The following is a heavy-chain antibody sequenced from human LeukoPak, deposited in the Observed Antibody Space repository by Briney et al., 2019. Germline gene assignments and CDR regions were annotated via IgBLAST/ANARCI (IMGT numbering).Heavy chain of an antibody. D-gene: IGHD5-24*01. V-gene: IGHV3-23*01. Sequence: GGSLRLSCAASGFTFSNYAMSWVRQAPGKGLEWVSAISGSAGNIYYADSVKGRFTISRDNSKNTLYLQMNSLRAEDTAVYYCAKSHRRDGYPVRFFYWGQGTLVTVSS. CDR2: ISGSAGNI. J-gene: IGHJ4*02. CDR1: GFTFSNYA. CDR3: AKSHRRDGYPVRFFY.